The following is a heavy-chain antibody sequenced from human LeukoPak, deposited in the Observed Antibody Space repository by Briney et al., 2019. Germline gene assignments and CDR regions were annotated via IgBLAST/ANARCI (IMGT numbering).Heavy chain of an antibody. CDR2: IRSKANSYAT. V-gene: IGHV3-73*01. CDR1: GFTFSGSA. D-gene: IGHD3-3*01. Sequence: GGSLKLSCAASGFTFSGSAMHWVRQASGKGLEWVGRIRSKANSYATAYAASVKGRFTISRDDSKNTACLQMNSLKTEDTAVYYCTRNDFWSGPMDVWGKGTTVTVSS. CDR3: TRNDFWSGPMDV. J-gene: IGHJ6*03.